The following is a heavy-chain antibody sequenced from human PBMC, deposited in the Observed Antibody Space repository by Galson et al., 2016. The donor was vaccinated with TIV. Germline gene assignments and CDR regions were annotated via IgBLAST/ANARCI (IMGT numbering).Heavy chain of an antibody. CDR1: GFTFSLYG. V-gene: IGHV3-33*01. D-gene: IGHD3-9*01. J-gene: IGHJ6*02. CDR2: IWFDGGNK. CDR3: ARERSPSLRYFDWLKNYSLDV. Sequence: SLRLSCAASGFTFSLYGMHWVRQAPGKGLEWVAVIWFDGGNKYYADSVKGRFTLSRDNPQNTLYLQMSSLRAEDTAVYYCARERSPSLRYFDWLKNYSLDVWGQGTTVTVSS.